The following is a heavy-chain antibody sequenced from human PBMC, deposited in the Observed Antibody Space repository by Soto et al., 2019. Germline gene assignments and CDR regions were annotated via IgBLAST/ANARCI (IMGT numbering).Heavy chain of an antibody. D-gene: IGHD2-15*01. CDR2: IWYDGSNK. J-gene: IGHJ4*02. V-gene: IGHV3-33*03. CDR3: ARWGCSGTNCNLNQRSYDL. CDR1: GFIFNEYG. Sequence: QVQLVESGGGVVQPGMSLRLSFAASGFIFNEYGMHWVRQAPGKGLVWVAVIWYDGSNKYYADSVKGRFPISRDNSKNTMSLQMNNLRAEDTAVYYCARWGCSGTNCNLNQRSYDLWGQGTLVTVSS.